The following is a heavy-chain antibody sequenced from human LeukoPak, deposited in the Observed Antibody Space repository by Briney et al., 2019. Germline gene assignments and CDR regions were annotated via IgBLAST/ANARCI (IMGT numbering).Heavy chain of an antibody. V-gene: IGHV3-23*01. J-gene: IGHJ4*02. CDR3: AEVQWRRDGYNYPAFDY. CDR1: GFTFSSYA. Sequence: GGSLRLSCAASGFTFSSYAMSWVRQAPGKGLEWVSAISGSGGSTYYADSVKGRFTISRDNSKNTLYLQMNSLRAEDTAVYYCAEVQWRRDGYNYPAFDYWGQGTLVTVSS. CDR2: ISGSGGST. D-gene: IGHD5-24*01.